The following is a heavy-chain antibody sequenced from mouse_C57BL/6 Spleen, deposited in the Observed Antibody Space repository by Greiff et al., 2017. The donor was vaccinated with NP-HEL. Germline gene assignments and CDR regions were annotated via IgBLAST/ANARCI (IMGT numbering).Heavy chain of an antibody. CDR3: ATYDYDGFDY. CDR1: GYTFTSYT. D-gene: IGHD2-4*01. Sequence: VQLQQSGAELARPGASVKMSCKASGYTFTSYTMHWVKQRPGQGLEWIGYINPSSGYTKYNQKFKDKATLTADKSSSTAYMQLSSLTSEDSAVYYCATYDYDGFDYWGQGTTLTVSS. CDR2: INPSSGYT. V-gene: IGHV1-4*01. J-gene: IGHJ2*01.